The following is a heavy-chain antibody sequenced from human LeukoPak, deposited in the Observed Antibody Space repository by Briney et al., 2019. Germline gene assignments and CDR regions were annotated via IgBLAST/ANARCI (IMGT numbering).Heavy chain of an antibody. D-gene: IGHD1-26*01. Sequence: ASVTVSCTASRYTFAGYSMHWVRQAPGQGLEWMGWINPNSGGTNYAQKFQGRVTMTGDTSISTAYMELSRLTSDNTAVYYCARGRGSYSLDYWGQGTLVTVSS. CDR2: INPNSGGT. CDR1: RYTFAGYS. J-gene: IGHJ4*02. CDR3: ARGRGSYSLDY. V-gene: IGHV1-2*02.